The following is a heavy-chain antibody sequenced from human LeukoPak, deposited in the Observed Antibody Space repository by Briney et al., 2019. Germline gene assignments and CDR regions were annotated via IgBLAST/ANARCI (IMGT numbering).Heavy chain of an antibody. CDR2: ISYDGSNK. Sequence: SGGSLRLSCAASGFTFSSYAMHWVRQAPGKGLEWVAVISYDGSNKYYADSVKGRFTISRDNSKNTLYLQMNSLRAEDTAVYYCARDGGSYHAEYFQHWGQGTLVTVSS. J-gene: IGHJ1*01. CDR3: ARDGGSYHAEYFQH. V-gene: IGHV3-30-3*01. CDR1: GFTFSSYA. D-gene: IGHD1-26*01.